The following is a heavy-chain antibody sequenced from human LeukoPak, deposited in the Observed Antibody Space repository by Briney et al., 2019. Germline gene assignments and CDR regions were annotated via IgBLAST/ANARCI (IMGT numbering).Heavy chain of an antibody. CDR1: GGSISSGSYY. J-gene: IGHJ4*02. CDR2: IYTSGST. D-gene: IGHD3-22*01. V-gene: IGHV4-61*09. Sequence: SETLSLTCTVSGGSISSGSYYWSWIRQPAGKGLEWIGHIYTSGSTDYNPSLKSRVTISLDTSNNQFSLKLNSVTAADTAVYYCAREGDYYDTSGTLDYWGQGTLVTVSS. CDR3: AREGDYYDTSGTLDY.